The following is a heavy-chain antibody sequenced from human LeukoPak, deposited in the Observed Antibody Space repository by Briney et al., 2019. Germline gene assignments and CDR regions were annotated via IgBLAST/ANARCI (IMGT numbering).Heavy chain of an antibody. D-gene: IGHD3-10*01. CDR1: GYSISSGYY. CDR2: AYHNGRT. CDR3: ARATSIITEVRGAVAGRFDL. V-gene: IGHV4-38-2*01. J-gene: IGHJ4*02. Sequence: SYSMSLTCAGSGYSISSGYYWGWIRQSPGEGLYWIGRAYHNGRTYYGPSLKSRVTMAVDTSNNKASLKLSSVTAADTGVYHCARATSIITEVRGAVAGRFDLWGQGTLVTVSS.